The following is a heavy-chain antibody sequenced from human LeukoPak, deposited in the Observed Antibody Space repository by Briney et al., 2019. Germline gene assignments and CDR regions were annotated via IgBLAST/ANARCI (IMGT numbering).Heavy chain of an antibody. CDR2: IKEDGSGK. CDR1: GFTFSSYW. Sequence: GGSLRLSCAASGFTFSSYWMSWVRQAPGKGLEWVANIKEDGSGKYYVDSVKGRFTISRENAKNSLYLQMNSLRAEDTAVYYCARDNGYYDFWSGYGGNCFDPWGQGILVTVSS. J-gene: IGHJ5*02. CDR3: ARDNGYYDFWSGYGGNCFDP. V-gene: IGHV3-7*01. D-gene: IGHD3-3*01.